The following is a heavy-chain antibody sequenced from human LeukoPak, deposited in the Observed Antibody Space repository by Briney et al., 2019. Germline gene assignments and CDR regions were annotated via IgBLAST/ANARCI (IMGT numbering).Heavy chain of an antibody. Sequence: ASVKVSCEASGYTFTIDGISWGRQAPGQGLEWMGWISAYNGNTNYAQKLQGRVTMTTDTSTSTAYMELRSLRSDDTAVYYCARGRTIHAFDIWGQGTMVTGSS. CDR3: ARGRTIHAFDI. V-gene: IGHV1-18*01. CDR2: ISAYNGNT. D-gene: IGHD4/OR15-4a*01. CDR1: GYTFTIDG. J-gene: IGHJ3*02.